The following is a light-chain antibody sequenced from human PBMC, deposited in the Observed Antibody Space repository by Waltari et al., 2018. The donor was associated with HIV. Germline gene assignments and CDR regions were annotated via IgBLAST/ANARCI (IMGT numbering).Light chain of an antibody. CDR1: SSSIGNYT. Sequence: QSVLTQPPSASGTPGQRVTISCSGSSSSIGNYTINWYQQLPGMAPKLLIYSNNQRPSGVPDRFSGSKSGTSASLAISGLQSEDEADYSCSTWDASLNGWVFGGGTKLTVL. CDR3: STWDASLNGWV. J-gene: IGLJ3*02. CDR2: SNN. V-gene: IGLV1-44*01.